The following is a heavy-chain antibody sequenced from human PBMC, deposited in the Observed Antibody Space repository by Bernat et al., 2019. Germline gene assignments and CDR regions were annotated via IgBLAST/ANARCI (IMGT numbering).Heavy chain of an antibody. D-gene: IGHD6-13*01. J-gene: IGHJ6*02. CDR1: GFNFGGYW. CDR3: AKCIVAAGRSLYYHYGMDV. CDR2: IKQDGSER. V-gene: IGHV3-7*02. Sequence: EVQLVESGGGFVQPGWSLRLPCAASGFNFGGYWMTWVRQAPGKGLEGVANIKQDGSERFYVDSVKGRFTISRDNAKNALYLQMTSLRAEDTAVYYCAKCIVAAGRSLYYHYGMDVWGQGTTVTVSS.